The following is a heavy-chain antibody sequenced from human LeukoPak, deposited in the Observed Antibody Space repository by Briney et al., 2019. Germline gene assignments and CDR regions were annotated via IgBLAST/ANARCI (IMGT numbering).Heavy chain of an antibody. D-gene: IGHD6-19*01. CDR1: SGSISSNY. CDR3: ARIVGIAVAGTLWFDP. J-gene: IGHJ5*02. CDR2: IYYSGST. Sequence: SETLSLTCTVSSGSISSNYWSWIRQPPGKGLEWIGYIYYSGSTNYNPSLKSRVTISVDTSKNQFSLKLSSVTAADTAVYYCARIVGIAVAGTLWFDPWGQGTLVTVSS. V-gene: IGHV4-59*08.